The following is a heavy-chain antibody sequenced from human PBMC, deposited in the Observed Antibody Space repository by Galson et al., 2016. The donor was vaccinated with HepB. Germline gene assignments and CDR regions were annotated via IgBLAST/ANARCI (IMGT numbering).Heavy chain of an antibody. CDR1: GFPFSTYS. Sequence: SLRLSCAASGFPFSTYSMIWVRQAPGKGLEWVSYISSSTTIYYADSVKGRFTISRDNAKNSLFLQMNSLRDEDTAIYYCARGRVAVVISTYFDYWGQGTLVTVSS. J-gene: IGHJ4*02. CDR3: ARGRVAVVISTYFDY. V-gene: IGHV3-48*02. CDR2: ISSSTTI. D-gene: IGHD2-21*01.